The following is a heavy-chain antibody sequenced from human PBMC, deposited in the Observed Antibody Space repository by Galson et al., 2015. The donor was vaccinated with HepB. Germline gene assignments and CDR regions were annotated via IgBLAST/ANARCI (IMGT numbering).Heavy chain of an antibody. Sequence: SVKVSCKASGYTFTSSGISWVRQAPGQGLEWMGWISAYNGNTNYVQKLQGRVTMTTDTSTSTAYMELRSLRSDDTAVYYCARDLAYCGGDCYFGDAFDIWGQGTMVTVSS. CDR3: ARDLAYCGGDCYFGDAFDI. CDR1: GYTFTSSG. D-gene: IGHD2-21*02. V-gene: IGHV1-18*01. J-gene: IGHJ3*02. CDR2: ISAYNGNT.